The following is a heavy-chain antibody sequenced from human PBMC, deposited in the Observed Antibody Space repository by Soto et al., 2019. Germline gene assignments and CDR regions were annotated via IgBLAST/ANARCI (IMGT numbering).Heavy chain of an antibody. D-gene: IGHD3-16*01. V-gene: IGHV4-34*01. J-gene: IGHJ4*02. CDR3: ARGSRRGLDY. CDR1: RGYLNNYY. Sequence: SETLSLSYAFPRGYLNNYYWGWIRQPPGKGLEWIGEINHSGSTTYNPSLMSRVTMSVDTSKNQFSLRLNSVTAADTAVYYCARGSRRGLDYWGQGTVVT. CDR2: INHSGST.